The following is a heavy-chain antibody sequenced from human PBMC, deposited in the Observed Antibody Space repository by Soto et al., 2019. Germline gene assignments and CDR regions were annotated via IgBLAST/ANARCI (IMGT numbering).Heavy chain of an antibody. D-gene: IGHD3-16*01. Sequence: SVKVSCKASGGTFSSYAISWVRQAPGQGLEWMGGIIPIFGTSNYAQKFQGRVTITADESTSTAYMELSSLRSEDTAVYYCASGGKLSMGECCECWGQGTLVNVSS. CDR2: IIPIFGTS. V-gene: IGHV1-69*13. CDR1: GGTFSSYA. CDR3: ASGGKLSMGECCEC. J-gene: IGHJ4*02.